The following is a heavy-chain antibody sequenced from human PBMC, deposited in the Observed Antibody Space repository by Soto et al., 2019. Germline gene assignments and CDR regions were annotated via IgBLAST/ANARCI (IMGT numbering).Heavy chain of an antibody. CDR3: GRGGSEHAMDV. V-gene: IGHV3-74*01. CDR2: VNNDGSGT. J-gene: IGHJ6*02. Sequence: EVQLVESGGGLVQPGGSLRLSCAAYGYTFRRYWIHWVRQAPGKGLVWVSRVNNDGSGTAYADSVEGRFTISRDNAKNTVYLQLNSLRAEDTAVYYCGRGGSEHAMDVWGQGTTVTVSS. CDR1: GYTFRRYW.